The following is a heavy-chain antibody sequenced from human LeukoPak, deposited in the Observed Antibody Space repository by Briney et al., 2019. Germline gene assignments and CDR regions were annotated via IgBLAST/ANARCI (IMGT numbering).Heavy chain of an antibody. Sequence: SETLSLTCTLSGGSIGSYYWSWIRQPPGKGLEWIGYIYYSGSTNYNPSLKSRVTISVDTSKNQFSLKLTSVTAADTAVYYCARATRQAYWYFDLWGRGTLVTVSS. CDR1: GGSIGSYY. CDR2: IYYSGST. CDR3: ARATRQAYWYFDL. J-gene: IGHJ2*01. V-gene: IGHV4-59*01.